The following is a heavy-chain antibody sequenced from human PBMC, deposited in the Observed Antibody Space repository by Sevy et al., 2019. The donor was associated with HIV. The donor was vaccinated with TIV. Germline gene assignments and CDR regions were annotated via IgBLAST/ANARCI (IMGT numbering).Heavy chain of an antibody. J-gene: IGHJ3*02. CDR1: GYTFTGYY. D-gene: IGHD1-1*01. CDR3: ARGSQLERRLYDAFDI. Sequence: ASVKVSCKASGYTFTGYYMHWVRQAPGQGLEWMGWINPNGGGTNYAQKFQGRVTMTRDTSISTAYMGLSRLRSDDTAVYYCARGSQLERRLYDAFDIWGQRTMVTVS. CDR2: INPNGGGT. V-gene: IGHV1-2*02.